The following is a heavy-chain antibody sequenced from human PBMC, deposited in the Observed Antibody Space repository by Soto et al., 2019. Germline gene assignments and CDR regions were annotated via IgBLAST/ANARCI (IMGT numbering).Heavy chain of an antibody. Sequence: QVQLVQSGAEVKKPGASVKVSCKASGYTFTSYDINWVRQATGQGLEWMGWMNPNSGNTGYAQKFQGRVTMTRKTSRSTAYMELSSLRSEDTAVYYCARGGCTNGVCYYYYGMDVWGQGTTVTVSS. CDR2: MNPNSGNT. V-gene: IGHV1-8*01. CDR1: GYTFTSYD. J-gene: IGHJ6*02. CDR3: ARGGCTNGVCYYYYGMDV. D-gene: IGHD2-8*01.